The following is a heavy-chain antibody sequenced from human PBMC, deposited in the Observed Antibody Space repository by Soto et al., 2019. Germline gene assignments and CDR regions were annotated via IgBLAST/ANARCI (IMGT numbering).Heavy chain of an antibody. V-gene: IGHV4-34*02. CDR3: TRGVATIRD. D-gene: IGHD5-12*01. J-gene: IGHJ4*02. CDR1: GGSFSDYT. Sequence: QEQLQQWGAGLLKPSETLSLTCAVNGGSFSDYTWSWIRQSPGKRLEWIGEVNHNGGTIYNPSLKSRVTISRDTSKNEFSLKLSSVHAADTAVYYCTRGVATIRDCGQGSLVTVSS. CDR2: VNHNGGT.